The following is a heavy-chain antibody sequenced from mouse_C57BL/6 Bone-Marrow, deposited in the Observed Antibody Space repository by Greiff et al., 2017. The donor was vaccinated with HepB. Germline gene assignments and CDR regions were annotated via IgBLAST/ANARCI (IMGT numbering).Heavy chain of an antibody. CDR2: IVPANGNT. D-gene: IGHD3-2*02. V-gene: IGHV14-3*01. J-gene: IGHJ4*01. CDR3: ARGKSAGRYAIDY. CDR1: GFNIKNTY. Sequence: VQLQQSVAELVRPGASVKLSCTASGFNIKNTYMHWVKQRPEQGLEWIGWIVPANGNTNYAPKFQGQATITADTSSNTAYLQLSRLTSEDTAIYYCARGKSAGRYAIDYWGQGTSVTVSS.